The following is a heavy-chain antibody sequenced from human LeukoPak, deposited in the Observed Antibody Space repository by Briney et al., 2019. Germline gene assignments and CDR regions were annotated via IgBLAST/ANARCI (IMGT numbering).Heavy chain of an antibody. CDR2: INPNTGAT. J-gene: IGHJ4*02. CDR3: ARKCGGASCFDFDY. V-gene: IGHV1-2*04. Sequence: ASVKVSCKASGYTFTGHYLHWVRQAPGQGLEYMGCINPNTGATNYAQRFQGWVSMTTGTSITTAYMELTRLKSDDTAVYYCARKCGGASCFDFDYWGQGTLVTVSS. D-gene: IGHD2-15*01. CDR1: GYTFTGHY.